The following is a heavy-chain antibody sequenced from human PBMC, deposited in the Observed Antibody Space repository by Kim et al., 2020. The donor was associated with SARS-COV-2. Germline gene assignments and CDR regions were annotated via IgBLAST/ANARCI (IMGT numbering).Heavy chain of an antibody. Sequence: ASVKVSCKASGYTFTGYYMHWVRQAPGQGLEWMGWINPNSGGTNYAQKFQGRVTMTRDTSISTAYMELSRLSSDDTAVYYCARDPSPDCTNGVCKPYYYYGMDVWGQGTTVTVSS. J-gene: IGHJ6*02. CDR2: INPNSGGT. D-gene: IGHD2-8*01. CDR3: ARDPSPDCTNGVCKPYYYYGMDV. CDR1: GYTFTGYY. V-gene: IGHV1-2*02.